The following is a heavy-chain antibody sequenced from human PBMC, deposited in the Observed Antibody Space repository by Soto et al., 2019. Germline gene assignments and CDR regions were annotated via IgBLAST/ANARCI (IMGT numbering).Heavy chain of an antibody. V-gene: IGHV3-48*02. CDR1: GFTFSSYG. Sequence: GGSLRLSCAASGFTFSSYGMNWVRQAPGKGLEWVSYISSSSSTIYYTDSVKGRFTISRDNARNSLYLQMNSLRDEDTAVYYCARQKDSSGYYYYYYGMDVWGQGTTVTVSS. D-gene: IGHD3-22*01. CDR2: ISSSSSTI. CDR3: ARQKDSSGYYYYYYGMDV. J-gene: IGHJ6*02.